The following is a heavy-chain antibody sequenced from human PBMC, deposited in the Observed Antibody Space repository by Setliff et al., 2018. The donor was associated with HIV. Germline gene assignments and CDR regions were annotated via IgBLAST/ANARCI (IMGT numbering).Heavy chain of an antibody. CDR3: ARDRDVVVTAYPYYYYYGMDV. Sequence: PSETLSLTCTVSGDSISNYYWSWIRQPPGKGLEWIGYIHYSGSTNYNPSLKSRVTISVDTSKNQFSLRLSSVTAADTAVYYCARDRDVVVTAYPYYYYYGMDVWGQGTTVTVS. V-gene: IGHV4-59*01. J-gene: IGHJ6*02. CDR1: GDSISNYY. CDR2: IHYSGST. D-gene: IGHD2-21*02.